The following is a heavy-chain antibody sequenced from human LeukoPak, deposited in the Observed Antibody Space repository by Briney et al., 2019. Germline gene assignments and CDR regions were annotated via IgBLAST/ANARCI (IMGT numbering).Heavy chain of an antibody. CDR2: INPSDGVT. CDR3: ARERSGGHFDF. Sequence: ASVKVSCKASGYTCTSYHMHWVRQAPGQGLKWMGIINPSDGVTVYAQKFQGRVTMTRDTSTSTVYMDLNSLKSEDMAVYYCARERSGGHFDFWGQGTLVTVSS. V-gene: IGHV1-46*01. D-gene: IGHD2-15*01. J-gene: IGHJ4*02. CDR1: GYTCTSYH.